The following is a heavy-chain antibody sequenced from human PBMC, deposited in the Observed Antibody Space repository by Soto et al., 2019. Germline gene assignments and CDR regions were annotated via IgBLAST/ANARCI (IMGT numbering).Heavy chain of an antibody. V-gene: IGHV3-23*01. CDR1: GFTFSSYA. CDR2: IRASGDIT. J-gene: IGHJ6*02. CDR3: ASRGRYYGMAV. Sequence: EVQLLESGGGLVQPGESLRLSCAASGFTFSSYAMSWVRQAPGKGLEWVSGIRASGDITYYADSVEGRFSISRDNSKNTLYLQMNSLRGEDTAVYYCASRGRYYGMAVWGQGTTVTVSS. D-gene: IGHD3-10*01.